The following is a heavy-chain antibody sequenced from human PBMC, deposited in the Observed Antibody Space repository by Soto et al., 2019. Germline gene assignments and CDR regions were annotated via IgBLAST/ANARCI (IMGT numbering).Heavy chain of an antibody. D-gene: IGHD6-19*01. CDR2: ISYDGSNK. CDR3: GYSSVWYLRAEYFQH. Sequence: QVQLVESGGGVVQPGRSLRLSCAASGFTFSSYAMHWVRQAPGKGLEWVAVISYDGSNKYYADSVKGRFTISRDNSKNTLYLQMNSLRAEDTAVYYCGYSSVWYLRAEYFQHWGQGTLVTVSS. V-gene: IGHV3-30-3*01. J-gene: IGHJ1*01. CDR1: GFTFSSYA.